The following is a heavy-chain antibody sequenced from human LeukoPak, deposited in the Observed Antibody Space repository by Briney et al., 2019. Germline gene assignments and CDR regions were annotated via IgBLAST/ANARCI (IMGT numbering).Heavy chain of an antibody. Sequence: ASVKVSCKASGYTFTGYYMHWVRQAPGQGLEWMGWINPNSGGTNYAQKFQGRVTMTRETSISPAYMELSRLRSDDTAVYYCARGYDSSGYYQLLYFQHWGQGTLVTVSS. V-gene: IGHV1-2*02. CDR3: ARGYDSSGYYQLLYFQH. J-gene: IGHJ1*01. D-gene: IGHD3-22*01. CDR2: INPNSGGT. CDR1: GYTFTGYY.